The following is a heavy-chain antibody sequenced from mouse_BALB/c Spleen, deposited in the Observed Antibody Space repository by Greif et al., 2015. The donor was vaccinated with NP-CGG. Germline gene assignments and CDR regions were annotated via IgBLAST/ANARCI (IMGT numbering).Heavy chain of an antibody. CDR2: INPSNGRT. CDR3: ARGGNPHYYAMDY. D-gene: IGHD2-1*01. Sequence: VQLQQSGAELVKPGASVKLSCKASGYTFTSYWMHWVKQRPGQGLEWIGEINPSNGRTNYNEKFKSKATLTVDKSSSTAYMQLSSLTSEDSAVYYCARGGNPHYYAMDYWGQGTSVTVSS. CDR1: GYTFTSYW. J-gene: IGHJ4*01. V-gene: IGHV1S81*02.